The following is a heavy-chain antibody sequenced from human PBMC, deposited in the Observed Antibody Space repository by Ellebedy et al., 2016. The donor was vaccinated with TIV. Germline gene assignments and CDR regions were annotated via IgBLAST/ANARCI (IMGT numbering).Heavy chain of an antibody. CDR2: VSGDGFHT. CDR1: GFTFSSYA. J-gene: IGHJ5*02. CDR3: VGFGVFNL. V-gene: IGHV3-23*01. D-gene: IGHD3-3*01. Sequence: GESLKISCSASGFTFSSYAMCWVRQAPGKRLEWVSGVSGDGFHTWYADSVKGRFTISRENAKNALFLQMDGLRVDDSAVYYCVGFGVFNLWGQGAPVTVSS.